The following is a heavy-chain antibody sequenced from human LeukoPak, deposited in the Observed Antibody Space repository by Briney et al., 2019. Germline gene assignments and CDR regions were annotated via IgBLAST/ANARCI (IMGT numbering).Heavy chain of an antibody. CDR3: AKPDCSYTDCYRPTY. Sequence: GGSLRLSCAASGFTFSSYAMNWIRQAPGKWLEWVSAISGSDGTTYYADSVKGRFTISRDNSKNTLYLQMNSLRAEDTAVYYCAKPDCSYTDCYRPTYWGQGTLVTVSS. D-gene: IGHD2-2*02. J-gene: IGHJ4*02. V-gene: IGHV3-23*01. CDR1: GFTFSSYA. CDR2: ISGSDGTT.